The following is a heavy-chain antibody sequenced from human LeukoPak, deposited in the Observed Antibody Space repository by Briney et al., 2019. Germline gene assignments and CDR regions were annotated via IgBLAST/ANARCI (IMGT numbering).Heavy chain of an antibody. CDR3: ARGTPTYCSGGNCYLDY. CDR1: GFTFSSYG. V-gene: IGHV3-30*02. J-gene: IGHJ4*02. Sequence: GGSLRLSCAASGFTFSSYGMHWVRQAPGKGLEWVAFIRYDGSNKYYADSVKGRLTISRDNSKNTLYLQMNSLRAEDTAVYYCARGTPTYCSGGNCYLDYWGQGTLVTVSS. CDR2: IRYDGSNK. D-gene: IGHD2-15*01.